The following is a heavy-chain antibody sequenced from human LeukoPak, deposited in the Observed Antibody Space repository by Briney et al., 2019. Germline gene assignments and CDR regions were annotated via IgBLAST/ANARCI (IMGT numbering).Heavy chain of an antibody. CDR2: IYSSGST. CDR1: GGSISSYY. D-gene: IGHD3-10*01. V-gene: IGHV4-4*07. CDR3: ARRPYYYGSGSYQKSRTFDY. Sequence: SETLSLTCTVSGGSISSYYWSWIRQPAGKGLEWIGRIYSSGSTNYNPSLKSRVTMSVDTSKNQFSLKLSSVTAADTAVYYCARRPYYYGSGSYQKSRTFDYWGQGTLVTVSS. J-gene: IGHJ4*02.